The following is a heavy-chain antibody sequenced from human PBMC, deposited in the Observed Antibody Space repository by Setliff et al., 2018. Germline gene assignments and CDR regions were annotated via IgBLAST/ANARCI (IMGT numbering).Heavy chain of an antibody. CDR2: VSVSGDNT. CDR1: GITFTSYA. Sequence: HPVGSLRLSCVASGITFTSYAMSRVRQAPGKGLEWVSTVSVSGDNTYYTDSVKGRFTTSRDNSKNTVSLQMSSLRAEDTAIYFCAGQGPIFGSGLIPGFDQWGQGTMVTVSS. V-gene: IGHV3-23*01. J-gene: IGHJ4*02. CDR3: AGQGPIFGSGLIPGFDQ. D-gene: IGHD3-3*01.